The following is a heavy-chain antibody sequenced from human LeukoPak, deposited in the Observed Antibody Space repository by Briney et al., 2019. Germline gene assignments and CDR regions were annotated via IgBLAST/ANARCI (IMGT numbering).Heavy chain of an antibody. D-gene: IGHD6-19*01. CDR1: GGSISSSSYY. CDR3: TRASSNGWYPNFDY. V-gene: IGHV4-39*07. CDR2: IYYSGST. J-gene: IGHJ4*02. Sequence: SETPSLTCTVSGGSISSSSYYWGWIRQPPGKGLEWIGSIYYSGSTYYNPSLKSRVTISVDTSKNQFSLKLSSVTAADTAVYYCTRASSNGWYPNFDYWGQGTLVTVSS.